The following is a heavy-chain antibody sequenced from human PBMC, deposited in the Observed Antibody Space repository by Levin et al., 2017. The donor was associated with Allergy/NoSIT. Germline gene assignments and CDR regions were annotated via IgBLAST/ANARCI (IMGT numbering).Heavy chain of an antibody. CDR2: MSYDGSNK. Sequence: GGSLRLSCAASGFTFSSYAIHWVRQAPGKGLEWVAVMSYDGSNKYYADSVKGRFTISRDNSKNIVYLQMNSLRVEDTAVYYCARDLGVVVAATINWFDAWGQGTLVTVSS. CDR3: ARDLGVVVAATINWFDA. CDR1: GFTFSSYA. D-gene: IGHD2-15*01. J-gene: IGHJ5*02. V-gene: IGHV3-30-3*01.